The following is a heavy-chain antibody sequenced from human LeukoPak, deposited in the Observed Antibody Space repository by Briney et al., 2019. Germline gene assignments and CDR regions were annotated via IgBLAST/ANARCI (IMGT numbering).Heavy chain of an antibody. D-gene: IGHD1-26*01. J-gene: IGHJ4*02. Sequence: GASVKVSCKASGYTFTGYYMHWVRQAPGQGLEWMGWISAYNGNTNYAQKLQGRVTMTTDTSTSTAYMELRSLRSDDTAVYYCARDFPIVGAMGLSPDYWGQGTLVTVSS. CDR2: ISAYNGNT. V-gene: IGHV1-18*04. CDR3: ARDFPIVGAMGLSPDY. CDR1: GYTFTGYY.